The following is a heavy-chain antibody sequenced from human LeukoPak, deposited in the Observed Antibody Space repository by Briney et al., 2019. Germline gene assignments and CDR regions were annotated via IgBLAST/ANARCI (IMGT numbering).Heavy chain of an antibody. CDR2: IHEDAGEK. CDR1: GFRFSDSW. Sequence: GGSLSLSCAASGFRFSDSWMTWVRQTPGKGLQWVASIHEDAGEKQYVESVRGRFTISRDNAKNSLYLQMNSLRVEDTAMYYCARAPMSYDSSGFGGAFDIWGQGTMVTVSS. J-gene: IGHJ3*02. CDR3: ARAPMSYDSSGFGGAFDI. D-gene: IGHD3-22*01. V-gene: IGHV3-7*02.